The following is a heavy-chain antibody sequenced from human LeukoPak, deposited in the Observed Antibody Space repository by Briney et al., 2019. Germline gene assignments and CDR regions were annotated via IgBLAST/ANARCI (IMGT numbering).Heavy chain of an antibody. V-gene: IGHV3-23*01. Sequence: PGGSLRLSCAASGFTFSSYAMSWVRQAPGKGLEWVSAISGSGGSTYYADSVKGRFTISRDNSKNTLYLQMNSLRAEDTAVYYCAKCLFAPQWELDAFDIWGQGTMVTVSS. D-gene: IGHD1-26*01. J-gene: IGHJ3*02. CDR3: AKCLFAPQWELDAFDI. CDR1: GFTFSSYA. CDR2: ISGSGGST.